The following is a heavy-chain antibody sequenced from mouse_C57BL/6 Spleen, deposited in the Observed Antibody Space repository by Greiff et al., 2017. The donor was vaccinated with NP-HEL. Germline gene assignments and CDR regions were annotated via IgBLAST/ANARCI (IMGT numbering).Heavy chain of an antibody. CDR2: IYPGSGST. Sequence: QVQLQQSGAELVKPGASVKMSCKASGYTFTSYWITWVKQRPGQGLEWIGDIYPGSGSTNYNEKFKSKATLTVDTSSSTAYMQLSSLTSEDSAVYYCARRGYDPAWFAYWGQGTLVTVSA. V-gene: IGHV1-55*01. J-gene: IGHJ3*01. D-gene: IGHD2-2*01. CDR3: ARRGYDPAWFAY. CDR1: GYTFTSYW.